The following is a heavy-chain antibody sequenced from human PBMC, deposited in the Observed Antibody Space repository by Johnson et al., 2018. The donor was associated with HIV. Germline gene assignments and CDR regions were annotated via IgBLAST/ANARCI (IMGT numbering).Heavy chain of an antibody. CDR1: GFIFSTYG. Sequence: VQVVESGGGVVQPGRSLRLSCAASGFIFSTYGMHWVRQAPGRGLEWVAIISYDGNNKDYADSVKGRFTISRDNSKNTLFLQMNSLRTEDTAVYFCASEASFAPRPETAFDVWGQGTKVTVSS. CDR3: ASEASFAPRPETAFDV. J-gene: IGHJ3*01. V-gene: IGHV3-30-3*01. CDR2: ISYDGNNK. D-gene: IGHD2/OR15-2a*01.